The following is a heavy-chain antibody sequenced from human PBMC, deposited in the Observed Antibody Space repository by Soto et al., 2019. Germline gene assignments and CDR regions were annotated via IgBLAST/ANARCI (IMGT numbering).Heavy chain of an antibody. CDR2: ISGSGGTP. J-gene: IGHJ4*02. CDR3: AMGLAAAGPLDY. Sequence: GGSLRLSCAASGFTFSYSAMSWVRQAPGRGLEWVSTISGSGGTPYYADSVKGRFTISRDNSKSSLYLVLNSLRADDTAIYYCAMGLAAAGPLDYWGQGXLVTVYS. V-gene: IGHV3-23*01. D-gene: IGHD6-13*01. CDR1: GFTFSYSA.